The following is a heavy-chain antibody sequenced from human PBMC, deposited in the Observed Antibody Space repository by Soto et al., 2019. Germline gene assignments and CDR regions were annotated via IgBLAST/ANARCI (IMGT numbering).Heavy chain of an antibody. Sequence: GGSLRLSCAASGFTFSSYSMNWVRQAPGKGLEWVSYISSSSSTIYYADSVKGRFTISRDNAKNSLYLQMNSLRAEDTAVYYCARDDHGDYDNYYMDVWGKGATVTVSS. J-gene: IGHJ6*03. D-gene: IGHD4-17*01. V-gene: IGHV3-48*01. CDR1: GFTFSSYS. CDR3: ARDDHGDYDNYYMDV. CDR2: ISSSSSTI.